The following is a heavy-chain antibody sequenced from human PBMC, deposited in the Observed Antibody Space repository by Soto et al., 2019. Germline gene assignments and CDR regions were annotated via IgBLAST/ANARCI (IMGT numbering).Heavy chain of an antibody. Sequence: QVQLVQSGGEVKKPGASVKVSCKTSGYSFTTYGISWVRQAPGQGLEWMGWISGYNGNTNYAQKFQGRVTMTTDTSTSTAYMELRSLRSDDTAVYYCAREAPAPYYYYGMDVWGQGSTVAVSS. D-gene: IGHD6-6*01. CDR2: ISGYNGNT. CDR1: GYSFTTYG. CDR3: AREAPAPYYYYGMDV. J-gene: IGHJ6*02. V-gene: IGHV1-18*01.